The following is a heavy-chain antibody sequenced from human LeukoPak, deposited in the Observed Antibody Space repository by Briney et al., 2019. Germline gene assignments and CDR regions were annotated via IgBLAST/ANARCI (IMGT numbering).Heavy chain of an antibody. D-gene: IGHD2-2*01. J-gene: IGHJ6*03. V-gene: IGHV4-59*12. CDR1: GGSISSYY. Sequence: SVTLSLTCTVSGGSISSYYWSWIRQPPGKGLEWIGYIYYSGSTNYNPSLKSRVTMSVDTSKNQFSLKLSSVTAADTAVYYCARGTSFYYYYMDVWGKGTTVTVSS. CDR2: IYYSGST. CDR3: ARGTSFYYYYMDV.